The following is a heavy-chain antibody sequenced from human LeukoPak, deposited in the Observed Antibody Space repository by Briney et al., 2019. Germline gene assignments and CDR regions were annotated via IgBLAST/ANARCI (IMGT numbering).Heavy chain of an antibody. CDR2: ISFDGSNK. D-gene: IGHD3-10*01. J-gene: IGHJ4*02. CDR1: GFSFSSYG. V-gene: IGHV3-30*03. Sequence: GRSLRLSCAASGFSFSSYGMHWVRQAPGKGLEWEAGISFDGSNKYYADSLKGRFTISRDNSKNTLYMQMNSLRVEDTAVYYCCGGLFYCDYLGQGTLVTVSS. CDR3: CGGLFYCDY.